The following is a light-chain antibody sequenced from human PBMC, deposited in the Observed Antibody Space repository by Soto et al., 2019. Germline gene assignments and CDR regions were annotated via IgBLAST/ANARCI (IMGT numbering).Light chain of an antibody. CDR3: QQYGRSLT. CDR2: GAS. J-gene: IGKJ5*01. CDR1: QSVDSH. V-gene: IGKV3-20*01. Sequence: EVVLTQSPVTLSLSPGERATLSCRASQSVDSHLAWYQQRPGQPPRLLIYGASRRAAGIPDRFSGSGSGTDFTLTISRLEPEDFAVYYCQQYGRSLTFGQGTRLGL.